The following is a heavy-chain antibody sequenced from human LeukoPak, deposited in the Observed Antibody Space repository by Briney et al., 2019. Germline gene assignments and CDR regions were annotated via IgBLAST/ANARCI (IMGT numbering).Heavy chain of an antibody. V-gene: IGHV1-69*04. CDR3: ARVREWERPGDFDL. CDR2: IIPTLGIA. J-gene: IGHJ2*01. D-gene: IGHD1-26*01. CDR1: GGTFSSYA. Sequence: GASVKVSCKASGGTFSSYAISWVRQAPGQGLEWMGRIIPTLGIANYAQKFQGRVTITADKSTSTAYMELSSLRSEDTAVYYCARVREWERPGDFDLWGRGTLVTVSS.